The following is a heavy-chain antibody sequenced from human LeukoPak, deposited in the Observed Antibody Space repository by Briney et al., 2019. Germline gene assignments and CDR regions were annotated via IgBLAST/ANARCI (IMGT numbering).Heavy chain of an antibody. CDR1: GYSISSGYY. CDR3: ARDKDDYVWGTYRW. Sequence: PSETLSLTCAVSGYSISSGYYWGWVRPAPGKGLEGIGSIYHTGSTDYNPSLKGRLTISVDMSKNQFSLNLRSVTAAHTAVYYCARDKDDYVWGTYRWWGQGMLVTVSS. V-gene: IGHV4-38-2*01. D-gene: IGHD3-16*02. CDR2: IYHTGST. J-gene: IGHJ4*02.